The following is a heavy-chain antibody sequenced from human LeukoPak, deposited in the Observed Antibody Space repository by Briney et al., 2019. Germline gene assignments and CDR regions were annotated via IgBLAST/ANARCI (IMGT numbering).Heavy chain of an antibody. J-gene: IGHJ5*02. D-gene: IGHD2-2*01. CDR1: GFTFGDYA. Sequence: GGSLRLSCTASGFTFGDYAMSWFRQAPGKGLEWVGFIRSKAYGGTTEYAASVKGRFTISRDDSKSIAYLQMNSLKTEDTAVYYCTREVYDVVPAARGFDPWGXGTLVTVSS. CDR3: TREVYDVVPAARGFDP. V-gene: IGHV3-49*03. CDR2: IRSKAYGGTT.